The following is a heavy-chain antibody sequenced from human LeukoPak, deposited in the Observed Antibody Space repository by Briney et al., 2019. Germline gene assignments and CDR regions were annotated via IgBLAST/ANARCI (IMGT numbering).Heavy chain of an antibody. CDR2: ISGSGGTT. CDR3: AREPSAPNRFQGS. V-gene: IGHV3-23*01. Sequence: GGSLRLSCVTSGSTFSSYAMSWVRQAPGKGLEWVSGISGSGGTTDYADSVKGRFIISRDNSRKTLYLQMNSLRAEDTAIYFCAREPSAPNRFQGSWGQGTLVTVSS. J-gene: IGHJ5*02. CDR1: GSTFSSYA.